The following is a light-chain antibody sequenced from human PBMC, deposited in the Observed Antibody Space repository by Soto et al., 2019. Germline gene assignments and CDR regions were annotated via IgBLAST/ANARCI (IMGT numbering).Light chain of an antibody. CDR1: QSISIY. CDR2: AAS. V-gene: IGKV1-39*01. CDR3: QQSYSPLT. J-gene: IGKJ4*01. Sequence: DIQMTQSPSSLSASVGDRVTITCRASQSISIYLNWYQQKPGKAPKLLIYAASSLQSGVPSRFSGSGSGTDFTLTISSLQPEDFATYYCQQSYSPLTFGGGTKVEIK.